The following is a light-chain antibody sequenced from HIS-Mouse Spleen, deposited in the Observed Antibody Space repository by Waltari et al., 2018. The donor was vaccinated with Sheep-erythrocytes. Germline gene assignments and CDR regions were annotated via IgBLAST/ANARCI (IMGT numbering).Light chain of an antibody. CDR2: DVS. V-gene: IGLV2-11*01. CDR1: SSDVGGYNY. Sequence: QSALTQPRSVSGSPGQSVTISCTGTSSDVGGYNYVSWYQQHPGKAPKLMIYDVSKRPSGVPGRLSGSKPGNTASLTISGLQAEDEADYYCCSYAGSYTFVVFGGGTKLTVL. J-gene: IGLJ2*01. CDR3: CSYAGSYTFVV.